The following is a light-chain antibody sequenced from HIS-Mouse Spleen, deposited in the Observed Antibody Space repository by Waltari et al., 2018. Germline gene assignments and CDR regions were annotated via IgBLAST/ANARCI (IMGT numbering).Light chain of an antibody. Sequence: EIVMTQSPATLSVSPGERSTLSCRASQSVSSNLAWYQQTHGQDHRLLIDGASTSATGSPARFSGSGCGTEVTLTISSLQSEDFAVYYCQQYKNWPPLTVGGGTKVEIK. J-gene: IGKJ4*01. V-gene: IGKV3-15*01. CDR2: GAS. CDR1: QSVSSN. CDR3: QQYKNWPPLT.